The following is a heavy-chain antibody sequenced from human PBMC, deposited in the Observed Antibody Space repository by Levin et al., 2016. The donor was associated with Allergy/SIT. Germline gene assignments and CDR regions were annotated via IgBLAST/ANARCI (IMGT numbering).Heavy chain of an antibody. Sequence: RQAPGKGLEWVSVIYSGGSTYYADSVKGRFTISRDNSKNTLYLQMNSLRAEDTAVYYCARESYSSSVIDYWGQGTLVTVSS. D-gene: IGHD6-6*01. CDR3: ARESYSSSVIDY. CDR2: IYSGGST. V-gene: IGHV3-66*01. J-gene: IGHJ4*02.